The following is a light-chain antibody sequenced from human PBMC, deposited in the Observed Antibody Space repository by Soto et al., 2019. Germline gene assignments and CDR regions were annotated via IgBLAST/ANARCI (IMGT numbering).Light chain of an antibody. CDR3: QQYGSAPWT. J-gene: IGKJ1*01. CDR2: AAS. CDR1: QTISSNY. Sequence: EIVLTQSPGTLSLSPGKRATISCRASQTISSNYLAWYRQKPGQAPRLLIYAASNRDRGIPDRFGGSGSGTDFTLTVSRLEPEDFAVYYCQQYGSAPWTFGQGTKVEI. V-gene: IGKV3-20*01.